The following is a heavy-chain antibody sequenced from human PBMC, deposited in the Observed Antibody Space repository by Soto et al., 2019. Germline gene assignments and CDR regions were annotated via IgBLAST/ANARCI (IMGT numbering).Heavy chain of an antibody. CDR2: IYPGDSDT. V-gene: IGHV5-51*01. J-gene: IGHJ5*02. D-gene: IGHD2-2*01. CDR3: ARGYCTTTICDPWFDP. CDR1: GYSFTSYW. Sequence: PGESLKISCTGVGYSFTSYWIAWVRQMPGKGLEWMGIIYPGDSDTRYSPSFQGQVTISADKSITTVYLQWSSLKASDTAMYYCARGYCTTTICDPWFDPWGQGTLVTVS.